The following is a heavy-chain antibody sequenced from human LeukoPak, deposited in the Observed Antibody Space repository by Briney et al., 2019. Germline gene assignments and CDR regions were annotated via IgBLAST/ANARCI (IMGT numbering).Heavy chain of an antibody. CDR1: GFIFRNYA. V-gene: IGHV3-66*01. CDR3: ARRLLTGYYEF. D-gene: IGHD3-9*01. J-gene: IGHJ4*02. CDR2: FYSGDTT. Sequence: GGSLRLSCTASGFIFRNYAMAWVRQAPGKGLEWVSVFYSGDTTYYANSVKGRFTISRDSSKNMLYLQMNSLRAEDTAVYYCARRLLTGYYEFWGQGTLVTVSS.